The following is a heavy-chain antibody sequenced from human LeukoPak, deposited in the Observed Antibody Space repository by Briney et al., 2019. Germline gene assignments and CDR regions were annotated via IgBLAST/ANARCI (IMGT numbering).Heavy chain of an antibody. V-gene: IGHV3-21*01. CDR2: ITSSGTYI. J-gene: IGHJ6*03. CDR1: GFTFNNYN. D-gene: IGHD3-10*01. CDR3: ARAEHDSEKTGYYYYYYMDV. Sequence: GGSLRLSCATSGFTFNNYNMNWVRQAPGRALEWVSSITSSGTYIFYADSVKGRFTISRDNAKNSLYLQMSSLSAEDTAVYYCARAEHDSEKTGYYYYYYMDVWGKGTTVTVSS.